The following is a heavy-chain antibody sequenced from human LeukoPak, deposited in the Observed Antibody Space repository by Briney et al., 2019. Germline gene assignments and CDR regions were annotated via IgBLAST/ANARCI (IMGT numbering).Heavy chain of an antibody. CDR2: IYYTGDT. J-gene: IGHJ4*02. Sequence: SETLSLTCTVSGDSITNYYYTWIRQPPGKGLEWVGYIYYTGDTTYNPSLKNRLTMSIDTSKNQLSLNLRSVTAADTAVYYCARFYSSREIDYWGQGTLVTVSS. D-gene: IGHD6-19*01. CDR3: ARFYSSREIDY. V-gene: IGHV4-59*01. CDR1: GDSITNYY.